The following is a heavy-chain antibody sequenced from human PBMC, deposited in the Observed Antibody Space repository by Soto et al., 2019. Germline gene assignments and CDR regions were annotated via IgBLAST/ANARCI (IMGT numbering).Heavy chain of an antibody. V-gene: IGHV1-24*01. D-gene: IGHD3-22*01. CDR2: FDPEDGET. CDR1: GYTLTELS. J-gene: IGHJ4*02. Sequence: GASVKVSCKVSGYTLTELSMHWVRQAPGKGLEWMGGFDPEDGETIYAQKFQGRVTMTEDTSTDTAYMELSNLRSEDTAVYYCATHRMVITISVLDYWGQGTLVTVSS. CDR3: ATHRMVITISVLDY.